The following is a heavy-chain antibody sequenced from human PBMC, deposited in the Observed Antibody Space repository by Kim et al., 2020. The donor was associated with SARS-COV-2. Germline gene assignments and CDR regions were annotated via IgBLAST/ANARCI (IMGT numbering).Heavy chain of an antibody. CDR3: ARVPLRFLEWLLWDGMDV. V-gene: IGHV1-18*01. D-gene: IGHD3-3*01. CDR2: ISAYNGNT. Sequence: ASVKVSCKASGYTFTSYGISWVRQAPGQGLEWMGWISAYNGNTNYAQKLQGRVTMTTDTSTSTAYMELRSLRSDDTAVYYCARVPLRFLEWLLWDGMDVWGQGTTVTVSS. J-gene: IGHJ6*02. CDR1: GYTFTSYG.